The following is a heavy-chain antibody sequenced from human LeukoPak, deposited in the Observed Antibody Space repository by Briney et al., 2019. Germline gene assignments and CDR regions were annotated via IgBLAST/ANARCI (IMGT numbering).Heavy chain of an antibody. CDR2: IYYSGST. Sequence: SETLSLTCTVSGGSISSSSYYWGWIRQPPGKGLEWIGSIYYSGSTYYNPSLKSRVTISVDTSKNQFSLKLSSVAAADTAVYYCARHIVTMIVNDAFDIWGQGTMVTVSS. CDR3: ARHIVTMIVNDAFDI. V-gene: IGHV4-39*01. J-gene: IGHJ3*02. CDR1: GGSISSSSYY. D-gene: IGHD3-22*01.